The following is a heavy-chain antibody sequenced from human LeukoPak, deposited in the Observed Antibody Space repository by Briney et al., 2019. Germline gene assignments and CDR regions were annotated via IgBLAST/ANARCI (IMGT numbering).Heavy chain of an antibody. D-gene: IGHD4-17*01. CDR1: GGSISSYY. V-gene: IGHV4-4*07. CDR3: ARSRRYSDTFDP. CDR2: IYTSGST. Sequence: PSGTLSLTCTVSGGSISSYYWSWLRQPPGKGLEWSGRIYTSGSTNYTPSLKSRVTISVDTSKNQFSLKLSSVTAADTAVYYCARSRRYSDTFDPWGQGTLVTVSS. J-gene: IGHJ5*02.